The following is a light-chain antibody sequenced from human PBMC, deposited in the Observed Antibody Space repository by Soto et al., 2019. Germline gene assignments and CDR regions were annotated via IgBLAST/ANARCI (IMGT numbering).Light chain of an antibody. CDR2: GAS. Sequence: VMTQSPATLSVSPGERATLSCRASQSVSSNLAWYQQKPGQAPRLLIYGASTRATGIPARFSGSGSGTEFTLTIGSLQSEDFAVYYCQQYNNWPPWTFGQGTKVDIK. CDR3: QQYNNWPPWT. CDR1: QSVSSN. J-gene: IGKJ1*01. V-gene: IGKV3-15*01.